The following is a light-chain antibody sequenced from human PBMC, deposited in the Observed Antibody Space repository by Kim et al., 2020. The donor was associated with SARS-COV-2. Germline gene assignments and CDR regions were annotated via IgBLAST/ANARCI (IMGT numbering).Light chain of an antibody. V-gene: IGKV3-11*01. CDR3: QQRANWPQVT. Sequence: EIVLTQSPATLSLSPGERATLSCRASQGVSSNVAWYQQKPGQAPRLLIYDASNRATGVPARISGSGYGTDFTLTISSLEAEDSAVYYCQQRANWPQVTLGQGTRLEIK. CDR1: QGVSSN. J-gene: IGKJ5*01. CDR2: DAS.